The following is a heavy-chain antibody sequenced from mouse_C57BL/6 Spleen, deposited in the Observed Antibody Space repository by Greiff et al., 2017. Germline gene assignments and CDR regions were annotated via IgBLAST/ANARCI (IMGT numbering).Heavy chain of an antibody. Sequence: EVQRVESGGGLVQPGGSMKLSCVASGFTFSNYWMNWVRQSPGKGLEWVAQIRLKSDNYATHYAESVKGRFTISRDDSKSSVYLQMNNLRAEDTGIYYCTTGTVWYFDVWGTGTTVTVSS. CDR3: TTGTVWYFDV. D-gene: IGHD4-1*01. CDR2: IRLKSDNYAT. V-gene: IGHV6-3*01. CDR1: GFTFSNYW. J-gene: IGHJ1*03.